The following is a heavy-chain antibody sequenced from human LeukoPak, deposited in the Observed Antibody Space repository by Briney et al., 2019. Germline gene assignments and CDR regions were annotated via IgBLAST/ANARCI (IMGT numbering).Heavy chain of an antibody. Sequence: SETLSLTCTVSGGSISSSSYYWGWIRQPPGKGLEWIGSIYYSGSTYYNPSLKSRVTIPVDTSKNQFSLKLSSVTAADTAVYYCARDWGGEDIVLMVYAIRGNWFDPWGQGTLVTVSS. CDR2: IYYSGST. CDR3: ARDWGGEDIVLMVYAIRGNWFDP. D-gene: IGHD2-8*01. J-gene: IGHJ5*02. V-gene: IGHV4-39*07. CDR1: GGSISSSSYY.